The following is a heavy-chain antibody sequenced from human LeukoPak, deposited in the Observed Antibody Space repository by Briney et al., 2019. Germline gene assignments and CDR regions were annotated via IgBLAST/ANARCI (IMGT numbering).Heavy chain of an antibody. CDR1: GFTFSSYW. CDR3: ARNRDWAFDY. CDR2: IKQDGSEK. Sequence: GGSLRLSCAASGFTFSSYWMSWVRQTPGKGLEWVANIKQDGSEKYYMDSVKGRFTFSRDNAKNSLYLQMNSLRVEDTAVYYCARNRDWAFDYWGQGSLVTVSS. D-gene: IGHD2-21*02. V-gene: IGHV3-7*02. J-gene: IGHJ4*02.